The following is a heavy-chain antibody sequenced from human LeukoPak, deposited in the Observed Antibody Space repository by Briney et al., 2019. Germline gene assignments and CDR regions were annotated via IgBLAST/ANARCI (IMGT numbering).Heavy chain of an antibody. V-gene: IGHV3-48*01. D-gene: IGHD3-10*01. Sequence: PGGSLRLSCAASGFTFSTYTMNWVRQAPGKGLEWGSYITTTSKTKLYTDSVRGRFTISRDNAKNSLYLQMNSLTAEDTAVYYCARWDSLGSGVDCWGQGTLVTVSS. CDR1: GFTFSTYT. J-gene: IGHJ4*02. CDR2: ITTTSKTK. CDR3: ARWDSLGSGVDC.